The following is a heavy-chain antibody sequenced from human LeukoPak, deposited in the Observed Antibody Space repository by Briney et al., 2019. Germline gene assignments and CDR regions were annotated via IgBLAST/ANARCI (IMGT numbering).Heavy chain of an antibody. V-gene: IGHV4-59*01. J-gene: IGHJ5*02. CDR1: GGSISSYY. CDR3: ARDQGGSGKNWFDP. Sequence: PSETLSLTCTVSGGSISSYYWSWIRQPPGEGLEWIGYIYYSGSTNYNPSLKSRVTISVDTSKNQFSLKLSSVTAADTAVYYCARDQGGSGKNWFDPWGQGTLVTVSS. D-gene: IGHD3-10*01. CDR2: IYYSGST.